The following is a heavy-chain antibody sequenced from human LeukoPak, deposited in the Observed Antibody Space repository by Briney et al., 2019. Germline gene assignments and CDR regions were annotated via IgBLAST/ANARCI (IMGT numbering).Heavy chain of an antibody. CDR1: GFTVGNNY. CDR2: ISSGGST. V-gene: IGHV3-53*01. Sequence: PGGSLRLSCAASGFTVGNNYMSWVRQAPGRGLEWVSLISSGGSTYYADSVKGRFTISRDNSKNTLYLQMNSLRAEDTAVYYCAKDSTFYGDWGRWGQGTLVTVSS. CDR3: AKDSTFYGDWGR. J-gene: IGHJ4*02. D-gene: IGHD4-17*01.